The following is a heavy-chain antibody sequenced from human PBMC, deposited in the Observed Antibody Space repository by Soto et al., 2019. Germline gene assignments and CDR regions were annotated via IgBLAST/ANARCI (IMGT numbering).Heavy chain of an antibody. V-gene: IGHV1-58*01. CDR3: AADRGGGFLEWLVNAFDI. CDR2: IVVGSGNT. J-gene: IGHJ3*02. CDR1: GFTFTSSA. D-gene: IGHD3-3*01. Sequence: EASVKVSCKASGFTFTSSAVQWVRQARGQRLEWIGWIVVGSGNTNYAQKFQERVTITRDMSTSTAYMELSSLRSEDTAVYYCAADRGGGFLEWLVNAFDIWGQGTMVTVSS.